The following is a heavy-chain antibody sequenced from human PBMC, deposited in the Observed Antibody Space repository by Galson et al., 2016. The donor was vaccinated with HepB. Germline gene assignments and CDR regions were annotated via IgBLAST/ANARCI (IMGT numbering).Heavy chain of an antibody. CDR3: AREKYDVSGYYCDY. CDR2: LWHDGTNK. J-gene: IGHJ4*02. D-gene: IGHD3-22*01. CDR1: GFTFGNFG. Sequence: SLRLSCAASGFTFGNFGMHWVRQAPGKGLEWVAALWHDGTNKKYTDSVKGRFTVSRDNSKNLLFLQMNSLKVEDTAVYFCAREKYDVSGYYCDYWGQGTLVTVSS. V-gene: IGHV3-33*01.